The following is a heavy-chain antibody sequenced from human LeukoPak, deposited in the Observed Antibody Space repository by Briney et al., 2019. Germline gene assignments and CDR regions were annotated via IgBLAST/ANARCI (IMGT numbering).Heavy chain of an antibody. D-gene: IGHD1-14*01. CDR3: ARDIAGGWNYFDY. CDR1: GYTFTSYN. J-gene: IGHJ4*02. Sequence: ASVKVSCKASGYTFTSYNIHWVRQAPGPGLEWMGIINPTGGSTGYAQKFQGRVTMTRDTSTTTVYMEMSSLRSEDTAVYYCARDIAGGWNYFDYWGQGTLVTVSS. CDR2: INPTGGST. V-gene: IGHV1-46*01.